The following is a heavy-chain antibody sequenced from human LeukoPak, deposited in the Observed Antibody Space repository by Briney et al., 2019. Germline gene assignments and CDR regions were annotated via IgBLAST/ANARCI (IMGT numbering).Heavy chain of an antibody. CDR3: ARDRGYSYGYFDY. J-gene: IGHJ4*02. CDR1: GFTFSSDA. D-gene: IGHD5-18*01. Sequence: GGSLRLSCAASGFTFSSDAMHWVRRAPGKGLEWVAVISYDGSNKYYADSVKGRFTISRDNSKNTLYLQMNSLRAEDTAVYYCARDRGYSYGYFDYWGQGTLVTVSS. CDR2: ISYDGSNK. V-gene: IGHV3-30-3*01.